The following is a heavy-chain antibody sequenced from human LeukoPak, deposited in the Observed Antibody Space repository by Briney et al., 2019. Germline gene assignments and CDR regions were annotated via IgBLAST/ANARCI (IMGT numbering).Heavy chain of an antibody. V-gene: IGHV3-30*04. CDR1: GFTFSNYA. CDR2: ISYDGSNK. CDR3: ARDGRGRGVLDY. J-gene: IGHJ4*02. Sequence: GRSLRLSCAASGFTFSNYAMNWVRQAPGKGLAWVAVISYDGSNKYYADSVKGRFTISRDISKNTLYLQMNSLRPEDTAFYYCARDGRGRGVLDYWGQGTLVTVSS. D-gene: IGHD3-10*01.